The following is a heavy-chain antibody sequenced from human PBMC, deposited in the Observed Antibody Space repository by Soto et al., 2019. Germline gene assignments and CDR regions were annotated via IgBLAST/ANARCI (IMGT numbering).Heavy chain of an antibody. Sequence: QVQLVQSGAEVKKPGSSVKVSCKGSGGTFSSYAISWVRQAPGQGLEWMGGIIPILGTADYAQKFQGRVTITADESPSTAYMELSSLRSEDTAVYYCASHGITGTWVYYYGMDVWGQGTTVTVSS. CDR1: GGTFSSYA. J-gene: IGHJ6*02. V-gene: IGHV1-69*11. CDR3: ASHGITGTWVYYYGMDV. D-gene: IGHD1-7*01. CDR2: IIPILGTA.